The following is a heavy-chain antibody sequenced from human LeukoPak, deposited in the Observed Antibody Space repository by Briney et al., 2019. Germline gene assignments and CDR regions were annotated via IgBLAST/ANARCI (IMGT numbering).Heavy chain of an antibody. CDR3: ARDTVAGYYYYGMDV. J-gene: IGHJ6*02. Sequence: ASVKVSCKASGYTFTGYYMHWVRQAPGQGLEWMGWINPNSGGTNYAQKFQGRVTMTRDTSISTAYMELSRLRSDDTAVYYCARDTVAGYYYYGMDVWGQGTTVTVSS. D-gene: IGHD6-19*01. CDR1: GYTFTGYY. V-gene: IGHV1-2*02. CDR2: INPNSGGT.